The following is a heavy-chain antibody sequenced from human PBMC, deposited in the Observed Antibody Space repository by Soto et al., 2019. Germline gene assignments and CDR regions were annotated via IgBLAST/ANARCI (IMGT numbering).Heavy chain of an antibody. CDR2: INAGNGNT. Sequence: ASVKVSCKASGYTFTSYAMHWVRQAPGQRLEWMGWINAGNGNTKYSQKFQGRVTITGDTSASTAYMELSSLRSEDTAVYYCARDMIAAAGVFDYWGQGTLVTVSS. V-gene: IGHV1-3*01. J-gene: IGHJ4*02. CDR3: ARDMIAAAGVFDY. D-gene: IGHD6-13*01. CDR1: GYTFTSYA.